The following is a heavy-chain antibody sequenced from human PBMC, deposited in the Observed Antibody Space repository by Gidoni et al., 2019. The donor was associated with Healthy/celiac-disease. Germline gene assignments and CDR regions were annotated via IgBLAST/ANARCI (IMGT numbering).Heavy chain of an antibody. J-gene: IGHJ4*02. Sequence: QVQLVQSGAEVKKPGASVQVSCKASGYTFTGYYMHWVRQAPGQGIEWMGWINPNSGGTNYAQKFQGRVTMTRDTSISTAYMELSRLRSDDTAVYYCARTYYHLYSSGWYIDYWGQGTLVTVSS. CDR2: INPNSGGT. D-gene: IGHD6-19*01. CDR1: GYTFTGYY. CDR3: ARTYYHLYSSGWYIDY. V-gene: IGHV1-2*02.